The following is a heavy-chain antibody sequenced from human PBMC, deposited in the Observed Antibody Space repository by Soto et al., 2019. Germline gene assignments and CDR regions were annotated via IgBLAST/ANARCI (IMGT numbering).Heavy chain of an antibody. J-gene: IGHJ5*02. CDR1: GGSISSSSYY. CDR3: ARRSPVTTVNTYWFDP. Sequence: SETLSLTCTVSGGSISSSSYYWGWIRQPPGKGLEWIGSIYYSGSTYYNPSLKSRVTISVDTSKNQFSLKLSSVTAADTAVYYCARRSPVTTVNTYWFDPWGQGTLVTVSS. D-gene: IGHD4-17*01. V-gene: IGHV4-39*01. CDR2: IYYSGST.